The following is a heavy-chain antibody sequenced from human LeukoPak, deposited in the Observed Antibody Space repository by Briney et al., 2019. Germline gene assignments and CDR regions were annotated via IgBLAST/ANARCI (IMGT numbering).Heavy chain of an antibody. J-gene: IGHJ5*02. Sequence: GGSLRLSYAASGFTFSDYYMSWIRQAPGKGLEWVSYISSSGSTIYYADSVKGRFTISRDNAKNSLYLQMNSLRAEDTAVYYCARDFTVTANWFDPWGQGTLVTVSS. D-gene: IGHD4-11*01. CDR2: ISSSGSTI. V-gene: IGHV3-11*01. CDR3: ARDFTVTANWFDP. CDR1: GFTFSDYY.